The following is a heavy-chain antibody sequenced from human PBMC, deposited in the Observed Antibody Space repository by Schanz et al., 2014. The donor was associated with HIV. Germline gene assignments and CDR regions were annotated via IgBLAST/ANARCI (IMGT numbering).Heavy chain of an antibody. D-gene: IGHD3-10*01. V-gene: IGHV3-23*01. J-gene: IGHJ5*01. CDR2: ISASARGT. CDR1: GFTFSSHA. CDR3: ARDLGYYGSGSHNWFDS. Sequence: EVQLWESGGALVQPGGSLRLSCAASGFTFSSHAMAWVRQAPGKGLECIAGISASARGTNYADSVLGRFTVSRDNSKNTLYLQMNTLRAEDTAIYYCARDLGYYGSGSHNWFDSWGQGTLVAVSS.